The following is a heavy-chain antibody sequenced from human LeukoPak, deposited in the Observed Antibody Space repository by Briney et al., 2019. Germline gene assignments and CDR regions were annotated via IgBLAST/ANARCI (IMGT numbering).Heavy chain of an antibody. CDR3: ARLSSSWYQDWYFDL. CDR1: GGSISSYD. D-gene: IGHD6-13*01. Sequence: SETLSLTCAVSGGSISSYDWSWIRQPAGKGLEWIGRIYTRGSTNYNPSLKSRVSMSVDTSKKQFSLKLSSVTAADTAVYYCARLSSSWYQDWYFDLWGRGTLVTVSS. CDR2: IYTRGST. J-gene: IGHJ2*01. V-gene: IGHV4-4*07.